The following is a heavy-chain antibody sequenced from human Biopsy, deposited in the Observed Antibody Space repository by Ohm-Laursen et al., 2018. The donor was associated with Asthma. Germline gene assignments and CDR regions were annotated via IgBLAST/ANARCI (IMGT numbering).Heavy chain of an antibody. CDR1: GGSIRSHD. Sequence: TLSLTCTVSGGSIRSHDWTRIRLPPGKGLEYIGDVSHTGSTNYNPSLKSRVTMSLDTSKNQFSLRLTSVTPADTAVYYCARLADCSGGACYSYGWFDPWGQGTRVTVSS. D-gene: IGHD2-15*01. V-gene: IGHV4-59*11. J-gene: IGHJ5*02. CDR2: VSHTGST. CDR3: ARLADCSGGACYSYGWFDP.